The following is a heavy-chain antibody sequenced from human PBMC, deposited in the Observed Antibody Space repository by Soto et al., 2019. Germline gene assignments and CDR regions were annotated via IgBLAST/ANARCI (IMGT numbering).Heavy chain of an antibody. Sequence: QVQLVQSGAEVKKPGASVKVSCKXXGXXXXXXXXXXXRXXXXXXLEWMGWISAYNGNTNYAQKLQGRXTMTTXTSTSTXYMEXXXLRSDDXAVYYCAREYGSGSRFDYWGQGTLVTVSS. CDR1: GXXXXXXX. V-gene: IGHV1-18*01. CDR2: ISAYNGNT. J-gene: IGHJ4*02. D-gene: IGHD3-10*01. CDR3: AREYGSGSRFDY.